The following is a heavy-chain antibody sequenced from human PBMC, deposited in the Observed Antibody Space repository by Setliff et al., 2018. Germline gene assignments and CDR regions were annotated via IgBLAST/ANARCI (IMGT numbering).Heavy chain of an antibody. CDR3: VRSSAPQVVLAADFDF. J-gene: IGHJ4*02. CDR2: LIPMFGTP. V-gene: IGHV1-69*05. Sequence: ASVKVSCKASGDSIPKNAISWVRQAPGQGLEWMGGLIPMFGTPGYAQKFQDRVTITTDESTSTAYMELNSLTSEDTAVYYCVRSSAPQVVLAADFDFWGQGTPVTVSS. CDR1: GDSIPKNA. D-gene: IGHD6-19*01.